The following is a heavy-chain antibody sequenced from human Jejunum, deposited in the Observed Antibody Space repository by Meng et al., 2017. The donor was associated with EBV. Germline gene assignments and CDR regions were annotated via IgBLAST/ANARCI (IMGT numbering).Heavy chain of an antibody. CDR2: TNEDGRIT. Sequence: EVRLVESGGALVQPGGSLRLSCAASGFTFSSYWMHWVRQAPGQGLVWVSRTNEDGRITNYADSVKGRFTISRDNTKNRLYLQMNSLRAEDTAVYFCSRDLAGSDDDWGQGTLVTVSS. CDR3: SRDLAGSDDD. CDR1: GFTFSSYW. V-gene: IGHV3-74*01. J-gene: IGHJ4*02. D-gene: IGHD6-25*01.